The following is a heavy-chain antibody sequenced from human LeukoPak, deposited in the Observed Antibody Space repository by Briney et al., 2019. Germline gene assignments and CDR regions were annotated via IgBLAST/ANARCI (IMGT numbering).Heavy chain of an antibody. D-gene: IGHD6-19*01. CDR3: AKCRVETYSSGWCNWLDP. CDR1: GFTFNTYA. V-gene: IGHV3-23*01. J-gene: IGHJ5*02. CDR2: IKSDGKT. Sequence: GGSLRLSCAASGFTFNTYAMSRVRQAPGMGLEWVSAIKSDGKTHYADSVKGRFTISRDNSKNTLSLQMNSLRAEDTALYYCAKCRVETYSSGWCNWLDPWGQGTQVTVSS.